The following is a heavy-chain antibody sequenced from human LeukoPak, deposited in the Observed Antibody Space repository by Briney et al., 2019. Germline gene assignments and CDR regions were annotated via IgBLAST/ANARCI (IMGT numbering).Heavy chain of an antibody. V-gene: IGHV4-61*02. CDR3: ASGSYLFDS. J-gene: IGHJ4*02. CDR2: IYSSGST. D-gene: IGHD1-26*01. Sequence: SETLSLTCTVSGGSISSGSYYWRWLRQPAGRGVEWIGRIYSSGSTNYNPSLKRRVTISVDTSKNQFTRKQSSVTAADTAVYYCASGSYLFDSWGQGTLVTVSS. CDR1: GGSISSGSYY.